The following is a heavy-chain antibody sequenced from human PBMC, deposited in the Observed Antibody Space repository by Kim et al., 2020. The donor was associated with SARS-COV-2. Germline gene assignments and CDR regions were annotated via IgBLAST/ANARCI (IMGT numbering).Heavy chain of an antibody. Sequence: GGSLRLSCAASGFTFSTYWMTWVRQAPGKGLEWVANMKHDGSEILYVDSVKGRFTISRDNAKNSLYLQMNSLRADDTAVYYCVRESRFFLNWGQGTLVTVSS. CDR1: GFTFSTYW. D-gene: IGHD3-3*01. CDR3: VRESRFFLN. V-gene: IGHV3-7*03. J-gene: IGHJ4*02. CDR2: MKHDGSEI.